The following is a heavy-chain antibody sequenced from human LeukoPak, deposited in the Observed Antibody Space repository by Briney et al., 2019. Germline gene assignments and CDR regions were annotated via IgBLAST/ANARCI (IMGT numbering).Heavy chain of an antibody. V-gene: IGHV4-59*12. Sequence: SETLSLTCTVSGGSISGYYWSWIRQPPGKGLEWIGYIYYSGSTNYNPSLKSRVTISVDTSKNQFSLKLNSVTAADTAVYYCAKSNGYGLIDIWGRGTMVAVSS. CDR3: AKSNGYGLIDI. CDR1: GGSISGYY. CDR2: IYYSGST. D-gene: IGHD3-10*01. J-gene: IGHJ3*02.